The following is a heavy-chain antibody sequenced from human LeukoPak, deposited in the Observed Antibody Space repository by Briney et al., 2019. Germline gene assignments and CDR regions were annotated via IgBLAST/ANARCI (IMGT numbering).Heavy chain of an antibody. V-gene: IGHV3-7*01. CDR1: GFTFSSYW. J-gene: IGHJ4*02. Sequence: PGGSLRLSCAASGFTFSSYWVSWVRQAPGKGLEWVANIKQDGSEKYYVDSVKGRFTISRDNAKNSLYLQMNSLRAEDTAVYYCARPLGYCSGGSCFPFDYWGQGTLVTVSS. CDR3: ARPLGYCSGGSCFPFDY. CDR2: IKQDGSEK. D-gene: IGHD2-15*01.